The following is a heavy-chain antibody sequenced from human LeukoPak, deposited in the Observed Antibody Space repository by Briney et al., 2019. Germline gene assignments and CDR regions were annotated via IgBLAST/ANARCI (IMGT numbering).Heavy chain of an antibody. CDR3: AREGGIALAFGI. Sequence: SETLSLTCTVSGGSISSYYWSWIRQPPGKGLEWIGYIYYSGSTNYNPSLKSRVTISVDTSKNQFSLKLSSVTAADTAVYYCAREGGIALAFGIWGQGTMVTVSS. J-gene: IGHJ3*02. V-gene: IGHV4-59*12. CDR1: GGSISSYY. D-gene: IGHD6-13*01. CDR2: IYYSGST.